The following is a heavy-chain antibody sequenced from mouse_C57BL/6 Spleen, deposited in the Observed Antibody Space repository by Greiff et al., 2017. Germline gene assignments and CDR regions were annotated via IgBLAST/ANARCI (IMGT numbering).Heavy chain of an antibody. CDR2: IDPSDSYT. CDR1: GYTFTSYW. CDR3: ARSRGAHGGSYVNCWYFDV. V-gene: IGHV1-59*01. J-gene: IGHJ1*03. D-gene: IGHD1-1*02. Sequence: QVQLQQPGAELVRPGTSVKLSCKASGYTFTSYWMHWVKQRPGQGLEWIGVIDPSDSYTNYNQKFKGKATLTVDTSSSTAYMQLSSLTSEDSAVYYCARSRGAHGGSYVNCWYFDVWGTGTTVTVSS.